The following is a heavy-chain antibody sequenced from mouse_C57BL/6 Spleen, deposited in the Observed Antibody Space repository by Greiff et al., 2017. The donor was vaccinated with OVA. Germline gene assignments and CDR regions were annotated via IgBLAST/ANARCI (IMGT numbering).Heavy chain of an antibody. CDR3: TRPKNWEGYFDY. Sequence: VQLQQSGAELVRPGASVTLSCKASGYTFTDYEMHWVKQTPVHGLEWIGAIDPETGGTAYNQKFKGKAILTADKSSSTAYMELRSLTSEDSAVYYCTRPKNWEGYFDYWGQGTTLTVSS. CDR2: IDPETGGT. V-gene: IGHV1-15*01. J-gene: IGHJ2*01. CDR1: GYTFTDYE. D-gene: IGHD4-1*01.